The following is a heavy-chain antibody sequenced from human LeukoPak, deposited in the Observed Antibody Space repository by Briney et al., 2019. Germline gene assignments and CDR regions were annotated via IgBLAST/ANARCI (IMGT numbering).Heavy chain of an antibody. CDR1: GFTFSSYA. V-gene: IGHV3-30-3*02. CDR2: ISYDGSNK. D-gene: IGHD6-6*01. J-gene: IGHJ4*02. CDR3: AKSGYSSSSAY. Sequence: GGSLRLSCAASGFTFSSYAMHWVRQAPGKGLEWVAVISYDGSNKYYADSVKGRFTISRDNSKNTLYLQMNSLRAEDTAVYYCAKSGYSSSSAYWGQGTLVTVSS.